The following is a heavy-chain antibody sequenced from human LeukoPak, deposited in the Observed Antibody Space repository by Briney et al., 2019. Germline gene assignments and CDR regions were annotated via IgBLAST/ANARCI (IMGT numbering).Heavy chain of an antibody. CDR1: GYTFASYY. J-gene: IGHJ5*02. V-gene: IGHV1-46*01. CDR3: ASANRGDSSGYYSSWFDP. Sequence: ASVKVSCKASGYTFASYYMHWVRQAPGQGLEWMGIINPSGGSTSYAQKFQGRVTITADKSTSTAYMELSSLRSEDTAVYYCASANRGDSSGYYSSWFDPWGQGTLVTVSS. D-gene: IGHD3-22*01. CDR2: INPSGGST.